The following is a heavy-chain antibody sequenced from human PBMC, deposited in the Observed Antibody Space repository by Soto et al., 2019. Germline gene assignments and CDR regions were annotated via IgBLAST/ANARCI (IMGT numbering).Heavy chain of an antibody. J-gene: IGHJ4*02. D-gene: IGHD6-6*01. CDR1: GGSISSHY. Sequence: SETLSLTCAVSGGSISSHYWSWILQPPGKGLEWVGYIFYSGSTNYNPSLKSRVTISVDTSKNQFSLKLTSVTAADTAMYYCARAGYSSSKGLDFWGRGTLVTVSS. CDR3: ARAGYSSSKGLDF. CDR2: IFYSGST. V-gene: IGHV4-59*11.